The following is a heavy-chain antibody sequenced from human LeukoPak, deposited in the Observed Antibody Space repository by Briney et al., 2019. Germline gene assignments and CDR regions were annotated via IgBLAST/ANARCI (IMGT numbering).Heavy chain of an antibody. J-gene: IGHJ4*02. CDR1: GYTFTSYD. V-gene: IGHV1-8*01. CDR2: MNPNSGNT. D-gene: IGHD3-22*01. Sequence: GASVKVSCKASGYTFTSYDINWVRQATGQGLEWMGWMNPNSGNTGYAQKFQGRVTMTRNTSISTAYMGLSSLRSEDTAVYYCARGPGYDSSGYHLFDYWGQGTLVTVSS. CDR3: ARGPGYDSSGYHLFDY.